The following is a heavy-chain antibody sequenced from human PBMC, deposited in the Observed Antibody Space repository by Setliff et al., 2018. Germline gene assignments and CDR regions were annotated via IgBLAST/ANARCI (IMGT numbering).Heavy chain of an antibody. J-gene: IGHJ4*02. CDR1: DYTFLSYG. D-gene: IGHD3-3*01. CDR2: ISAYTGKT. V-gene: IGHV1-18*01. Sequence: ASVKVSCKSADYTFLSYGLSWVRQAPGQGLEWMGWISAYTGKTDYAQNFQGRVTMTTDTSTSTGYMELRSLRYDDTAVYYCARAPRLEWILPTFDYWGQGTPVTVSS. CDR3: ARAPRLEWILPTFDY.